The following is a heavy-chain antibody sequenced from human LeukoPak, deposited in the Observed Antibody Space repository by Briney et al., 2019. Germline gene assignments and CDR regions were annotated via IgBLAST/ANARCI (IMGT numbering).Heavy chain of an antibody. Sequence: PGRSLTLSCAASGFTFSSYGMHWVRQAPGKGLEWVAVTWYDGSNKYYADSVKGRFTISRDDSKNTLYLQMNSLRAEDTALYFCAGGRQYGGSYVHWGQGTLVTVSS. CDR2: TWYDGSNK. CDR1: GFTFSSYG. CDR3: AGGRQYGGSYVH. D-gene: IGHD1-26*01. J-gene: IGHJ4*02. V-gene: IGHV3-33*01.